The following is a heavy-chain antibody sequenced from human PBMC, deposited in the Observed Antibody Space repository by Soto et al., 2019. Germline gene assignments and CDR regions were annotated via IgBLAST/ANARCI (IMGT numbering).Heavy chain of an antibody. Sequence: QVHLVQSGAEVRRPGSSVKLSCKASGGTVSVDSITWLRQAPGHTVEWIGGIIPLFGSGNVADRVKARVTLSADESTSTAYMELRSLRAEDTAKYYCARTIRGEAAAIPGTFDVWGQGTTVIVSP. J-gene: IGHJ3*01. CDR1: GGTVSVDS. V-gene: IGHV1-69*01. D-gene: IGHD2-2*01. CDR3: ARTIRGEAAAIPGTFDV. CDR2: IIPLFGSG.